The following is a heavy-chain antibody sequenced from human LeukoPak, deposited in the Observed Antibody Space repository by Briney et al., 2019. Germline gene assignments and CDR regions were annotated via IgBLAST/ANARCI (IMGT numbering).Heavy chain of an antibody. J-gene: IGHJ6*03. CDR2: VNDNGAAT. CDR1: RFAFDNFA. CDR3: AKGLKTGVGPYMGYHYYMDV. D-gene: IGHD3-16*01. V-gene: IGHV3-23*01. Sequence: GGSLRLSCAASRFAFDNFAMSWVRQAPGKGLRWVATVNDNGAATFYADSVKGRFTISRDNSYNTVSLQMNGLRDDDTGVYYCAKGLKTGVGPYMGYHYYMDVWGKGATVTVSS.